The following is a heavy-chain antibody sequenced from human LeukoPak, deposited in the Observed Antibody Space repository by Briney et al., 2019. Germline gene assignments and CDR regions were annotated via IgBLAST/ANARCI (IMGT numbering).Heavy chain of an antibody. CDR2: IRFDGSNK. D-gene: IGHD3-10*01. J-gene: IGHJ6*03. Sequence: PGGSLRLSCAASGFTFSSYGMHWVRQAPGKGLEWVAFIRFDGSNKYYADSVKGRFTISRDNSKNTLYLQMNSLRAADTAVYYCARDGVYGSGSYFTSSFFMDVWGRGTTVTVSS. CDR1: GFTFSSYG. V-gene: IGHV3-30*02. CDR3: ARDGVYGSGSYFTSSFFMDV.